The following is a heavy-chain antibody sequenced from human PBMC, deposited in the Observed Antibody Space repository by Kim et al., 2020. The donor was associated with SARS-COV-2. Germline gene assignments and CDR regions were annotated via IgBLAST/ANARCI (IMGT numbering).Heavy chain of an antibody. J-gene: IGHJ1*01. D-gene: IGHD2-21*02. CDR1: GGSISSGDYY. CDR2: IYYTGSS. Sequence: SETLSLTCTVSGGSISSGDYYWSWIRQPPGKGLEWIGYIYYTGSSHDNPSLNSRVTISIDTSKNQFSLKVSSVTAADTAVYYCARGPPIGGCDCYSHWG. CDR3: ARGPPIGGCDCYSH. V-gene: IGHV4-30-4*01.